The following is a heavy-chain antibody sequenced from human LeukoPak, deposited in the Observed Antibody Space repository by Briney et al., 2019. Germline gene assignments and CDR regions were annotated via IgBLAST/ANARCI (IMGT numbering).Heavy chain of an antibody. CDR3: ANDRREAGMRVTDY. Sequence: SLTLTCVASGFTFSSYGWDWVRQAPGKGLEWVGIIWYGGSDNYYADSVKGRFTISRANSRHMLDLQMNSLGVEDTAVYECANDRREAGMRVTDYCGERTLVTVSS. D-gene: IGHD6-19*01. CDR2: IWYGGSDN. J-gene: IGHJ4*02. V-gene: IGHV3-33*06. CDR1: GFTFSSYG.